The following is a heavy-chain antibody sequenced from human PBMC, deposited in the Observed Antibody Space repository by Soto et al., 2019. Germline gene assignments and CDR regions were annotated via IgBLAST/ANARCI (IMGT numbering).Heavy chain of an antibody. J-gene: IGHJ4*02. V-gene: IGHV4-31*03. CDR3: ARGSVVAATLFDY. CDR1: GGSISSGGYY. Sequence: QVQLQESGPGLVKPSQTLSLTCTVSGGSISSGGYYWSWIRQHPGKGLEWIGYIYYSGSTYYNPSLKSRVTXSXDXXKKQFALKLHSATAAYTAVYYCARGSVVAATLFDYWGQGPLVTVSS. CDR2: IYYSGST. D-gene: IGHD2-15*01.